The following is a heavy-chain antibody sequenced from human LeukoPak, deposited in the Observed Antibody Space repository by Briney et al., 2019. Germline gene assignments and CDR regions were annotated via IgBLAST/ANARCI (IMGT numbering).Heavy chain of an antibody. CDR2: ISSSSSTI. CDR1: GFTFSSYS. D-gene: IGHD3-10*01. J-gene: IGHJ4*02. CDR3: ARDGRFGGFDY. Sequence: GGPLRLSCAASGFTFSSYSMNWVRQAPGKGLEWVSYISSSSSTIYYADSVKGRFTISRDNAKNSLYLQMNSLRAEDTAVYYCARDGRFGGFDYWGQGTLVTVSS. V-gene: IGHV3-48*04.